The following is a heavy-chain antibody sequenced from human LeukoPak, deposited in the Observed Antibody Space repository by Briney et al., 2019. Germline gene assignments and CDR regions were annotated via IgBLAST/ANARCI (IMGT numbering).Heavy chain of an antibody. V-gene: IGHV3-30*03. Sequence: GGSLRLSCVASGFTFSTYGMNWVRQAPGKGLEWVAVISHDGSNKYYADSVKGRFTISRDNSKNTLYVRMSSLRAEDTAVYYCARSNNGGWGYCDYWGQGSLVTVSS. CDR3: ARSNNGGWGYCDY. CDR2: ISHDGSNK. D-gene: IGHD3-16*01. J-gene: IGHJ4*02. CDR1: GFTFSTYG.